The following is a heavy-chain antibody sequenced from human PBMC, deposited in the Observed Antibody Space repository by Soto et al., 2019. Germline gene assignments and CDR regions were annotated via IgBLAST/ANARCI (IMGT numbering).Heavy chain of an antibody. CDR3: AKDLDRGKSGYSPGRAFDI. J-gene: IGHJ3*02. CDR1: GFTFSSYG. CDR2: ISYDGSNK. Sequence: QVQLVESGGGVVQPGRSLRLSCEASGFTFSSYGMHWVRQAPGKGLEWVAVISYDGSNKYYADSVKGRFTISRDNSKNTLYLQMNSLRAEDTAVYYCAKDLDRGKSGYSPGRAFDIWGQGTMVTVSS. D-gene: IGHD3-22*01. V-gene: IGHV3-30*18.